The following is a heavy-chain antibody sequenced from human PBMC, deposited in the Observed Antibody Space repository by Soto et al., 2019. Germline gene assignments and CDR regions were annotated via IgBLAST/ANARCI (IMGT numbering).Heavy chain of an antibody. D-gene: IGHD3-9*01. CDR1: GFTVSSNY. CDR2: IYSGGST. Sequence: GGSLRLSCAASGFTVSSNYMSWVRQAPGKGLEWVSVIYSGGSTYYADSVKGRFTISRDNSKNTLYLQMNSLRAEDTAVYYCARATHYDILTPPRNPWGQGTLVTVS. J-gene: IGHJ5*02. CDR3: ARATHYDILTPPRNP. V-gene: IGHV3-53*05.